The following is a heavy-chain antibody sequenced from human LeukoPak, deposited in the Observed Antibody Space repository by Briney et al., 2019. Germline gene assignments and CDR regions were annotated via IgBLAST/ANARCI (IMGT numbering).Heavy chain of an antibody. D-gene: IGHD6-13*01. Sequence: XFSXXXIXXXRQAPGQGLEWMGGIIPIFGTANYAQKFQGRVTITADESTSTAYMELSSLRSEDTAVYYCASGSSPYSNYYDYWGQGTLVTVSS. CDR1: XFSXXX. V-gene: IGHV1-69*01. CDR3: ASGSSPYSNYYDY. J-gene: IGHJ4*02. CDR2: IIPIFGTA.